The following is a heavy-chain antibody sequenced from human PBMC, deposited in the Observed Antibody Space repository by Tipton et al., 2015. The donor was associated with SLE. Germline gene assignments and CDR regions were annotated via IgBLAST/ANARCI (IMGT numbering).Heavy chain of an antibody. J-gene: IGHJ5*02. CDR2: INDRGST. D-gene: IGHD3-10*01. CDR1: GGSISISNYY. CDR3: ASGGNYDSGTYFGGWFDP. Sequence: GLVKPSETLSLTCTVSGGSISISNYYWGWIRQPPGKGLEWIGSINDRGSTYYNPSLKSRVTISVDSSKNLFSLTLTSVTAADTAVYYCASGGNYDSGTYFGGWFDPWGQGTLVTVSS. V-gene: IGHV4-39*01.